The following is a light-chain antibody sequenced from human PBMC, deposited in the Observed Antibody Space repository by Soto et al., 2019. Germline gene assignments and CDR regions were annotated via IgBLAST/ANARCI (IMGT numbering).Light chain of an antibody. Sequence: QSALTQPRSVSGSPGQSVTISCTGTSSDVGGHNYVSWYQQHPGKAPQLMIYDVTKRPSGVPDRFSGSKSGSTASLTISGLQAEDEADYYCCSYAGSYTYVFGTATKLTVL. CDR3: CSYAGSYTYV. CDR1: SSDVGGHNY. V-gene: IGLV2-11*01. CDR2: DVT. J-gene: IGLJ1*01.